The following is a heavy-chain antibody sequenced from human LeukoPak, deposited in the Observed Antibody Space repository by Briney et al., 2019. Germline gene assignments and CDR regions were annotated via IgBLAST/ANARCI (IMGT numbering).Heavy chain of an antibody. CDR1: GYTFTGYY. J-gene: IGHJ4*02. V-gene: IGHV1-2*02. D-gene: IGHD1-1*01. CDR3: SRSTGTTSSFEY. CDR2: INPNSGGT. Sequence: ASVKVSCKASGYTFTGYYMHWVRQAPGQGLEWMGWINPNSGGTNYAQKFQGRVTMTRNTSISTAYMALSRLRSDDTAGYYCSRSTGTTSSFEYWGQGNLVTGS.